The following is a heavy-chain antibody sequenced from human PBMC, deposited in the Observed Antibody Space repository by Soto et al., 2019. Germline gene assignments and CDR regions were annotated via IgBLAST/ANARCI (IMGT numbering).Heavy chain of an antibody. CDR2: IYSGGST. Sequence: GGSLRLSCAASGFTVSSNCMSWVRQAPGKGLEWVSVIYSGGSTYYADSVKGRFTISRDNSKNTLYLQMNSLRAEDTAVYYCAKSPGMYYYDSSGYYHYDYWGQGTLVTVSS. CDR1: GFTVSSNC. CDR3: AKSPGMYYYDSSGYYHYDY. D-gene: IGHD3-22*01. V-gene: IGHV3-53*01. J-gene: IGHJ4*02.